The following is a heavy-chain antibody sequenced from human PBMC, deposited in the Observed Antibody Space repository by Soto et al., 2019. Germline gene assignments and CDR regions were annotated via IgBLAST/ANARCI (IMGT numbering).Heavy chain of an antibody. CDR3: ARNQPRRGLSFHYYGMDV. J-gene: IGHJ6*02. D-gene: IGHD2-21*02. V-gene: IGHV1-69*13. Sequence: SVKVSCKASGGTFSSYAISWVRQAPGQGLEWMGGIIPIFGTANYAQKFQGRVTITADESTSTAYMELSSLRSEDTAVYYCARNQPRRGLSFHYYGMDVWGQGTTVTVSS. CDR2: IIPIFGTA. CDR1: GGTFSSYA.